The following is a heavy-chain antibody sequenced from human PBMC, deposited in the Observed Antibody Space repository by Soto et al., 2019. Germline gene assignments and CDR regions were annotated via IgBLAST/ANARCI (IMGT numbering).Heavy chain of an antibody. D-gene: IGHD6-13*01. Sequence: SETLSLTCTVSGGSISSYYWSWIRQPPGKGLEWIGYIYYNGSTNYNPSLKSRVTISVDTSKNQFSLKLSSVTAADTAVYYCARGRGSSWCFQAFDIWGQGTMVTVSS. CDR1: GGSISSYY. V-gene: IGHV4-59*01. CDR3: ARGRGSSWCFQAFDI. CDR2: IYYNGST. J-gene: IGHJ3*02.